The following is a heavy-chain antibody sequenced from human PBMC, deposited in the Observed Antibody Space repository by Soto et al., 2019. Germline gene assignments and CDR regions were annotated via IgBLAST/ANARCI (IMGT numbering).Heavy chain of an antibody. CDR1: GFTFSSYE. D-gene: IGHD2-2*01. CDR2: ISSSGSTI. Sequence: GGSLRLSCAASGFTFSSYEMNWFRQAPGKGLEWVSYISSSGSTIYYADSVKGRFTISRDNAKNSLYLQMNSLRAEDTAVYYCARGWGHCSSTSCRAVAATGPPVYWGQGTLVTVSS. J-gene: IGHJ4*02. V-gene: IGHV3-48*03. CDR3: ARGWGHCSSTSCRAVAATGPPVY.